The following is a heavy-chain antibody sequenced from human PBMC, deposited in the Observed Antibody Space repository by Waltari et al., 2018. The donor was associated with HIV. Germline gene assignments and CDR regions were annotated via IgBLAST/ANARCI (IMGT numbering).Heavy chain of an antibody. D-gene: IGHD3-16*01. CDR2: FRSKTYGGTT. CDR3: TRRYAELRLGEINYYYYMDV. J-gene: IGHJ6*03. Sequence: EVQLVESGGGLVQPGRSLRLSCTASGFSFADYTMSWVRTAPGKGTGWVGCFRSKTYGGTTEYAASVKGRFTISRDDSKSIAYLQMNSLKTEDTAVYYCTRRYAELRLGEINYYYYMDVWGKGTTVTVSS. CDR1: GFSFADYT. V-gene: IGHV3-49*04.